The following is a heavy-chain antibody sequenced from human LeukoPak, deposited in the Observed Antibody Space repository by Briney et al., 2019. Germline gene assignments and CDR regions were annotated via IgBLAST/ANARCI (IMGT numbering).Heavy chain of an antibody. Sequence: SETLSLTCTVSGGSISTYYWSWIRQPPGKGLEWIGYIYHSGSTNYNPSRKSRVTISVDTSKTQFSRITSSVTAADTAVYYCARFTYCGTDCPYLNYWGQGTLVTVSS. J-gene: IGHJ4*02. CDR1: GGSISTYY. D-gene: IGHD2-21*02. CDR3: ARFTYCGTDCPYLNY. CDR2: IYHSGST. V-gene: IGHV4-59*08.